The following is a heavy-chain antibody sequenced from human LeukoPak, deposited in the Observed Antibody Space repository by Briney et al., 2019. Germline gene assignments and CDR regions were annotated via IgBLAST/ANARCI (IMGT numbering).Heavy chain of an antibody. Sequence: ASVKVSCKTSGYTFTSYAVSWVRQAPGQGLEWMGWISAYNGNINYAQKFQGRVTMTTDTSTNTAYVELRSLRSDDTAVYYCARGDWNYRVFDIWGQGTMVTVSS. CDR2: ISAYNGNI. CDR3: ARGDWNYRVFDI. V-gene: IGHV1-18*01. D-gene: IGHD1-7*01. CDR1: GYTFTSYA. J-gene: IGHJ3*02.